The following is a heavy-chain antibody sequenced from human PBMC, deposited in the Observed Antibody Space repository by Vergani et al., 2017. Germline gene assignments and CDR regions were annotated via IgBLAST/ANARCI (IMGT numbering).Heavy chain of an antibody. J-gene: IGHJ4*02. CDR2: INHSGST. Sequence: QVQLQQWGAGLLKPSETLSLTCAVYGGSFSGYYWSWIRQPPGKGLEWIGEINHSGSTNYNPSLKSRVTISVDTSKNQFSLKLSSVTAADTAVYYCARRTPVGSSGRRFDYWGQGTLVTVSS. V-gene: IGHV4-34*01. CDR3: ARRTPVGSSGRRFDY. D-gene: IGHD6-19*01. CDR1: GGSFSGYY.